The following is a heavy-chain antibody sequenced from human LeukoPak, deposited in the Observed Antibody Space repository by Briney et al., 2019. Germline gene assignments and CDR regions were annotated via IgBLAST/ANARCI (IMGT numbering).Heavy chain of an antibody. D-gene: IGHD3-3*01. CDR2: TRNKANSYTT. CDR1: GFTFSDHY. CDR3: ARVRYDFWSGYLDY. V-gene: IGHV3-72*01. Sequence: GSLRLSCAASGFTFSDHYMDWVRQAPGKGLEWVGRTRNKANSYTTEYAASVKGRFTISRDDSKNSLYLQMNSLKTEDTAVYYCARVRYDFWSGYLDYWGQGTLVTVSS. J-gene: IGHJ4*02.